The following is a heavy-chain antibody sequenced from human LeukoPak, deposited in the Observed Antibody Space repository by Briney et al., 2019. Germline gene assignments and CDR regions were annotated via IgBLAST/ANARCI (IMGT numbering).Heavy chain of an antibody. CDR2: ISAYNGNT. CDR3: ARLQTPGYSYGSLYYYYGMDV. D-gene: IGHD5-18*01. Sequence: ASVKVSCKASGYTFTSYGISWVRQAPGQGLERMGWISAYNGNTNYAQKLQGRVTMTTDTSTSTAYMELRSLRSDDTAVYYCARLQTPGYSYGSLYYYYGMDVWGKGTTVTVSS. CDR1: GYTFTSYG. J-gene: IGHJ6*04. V-gene: IGHV1-18*04.